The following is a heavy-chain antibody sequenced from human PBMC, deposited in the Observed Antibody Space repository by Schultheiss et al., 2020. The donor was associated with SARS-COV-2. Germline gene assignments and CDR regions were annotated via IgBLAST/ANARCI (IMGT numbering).Heavy chain of an antibody. CDR3: ARGKWGVGYFDY. D-gene: IGHD3-10*01. CDR1: GGSISSGGYY. V-gene: IGHV4-61*08. Sequence: SETLSLTCTVSGGSISSGGYYWSWIRQPPGKGLEWIGYIYYSGSTNYNPSLKSRVTISVDTSKNQFSLTLTSVTAADTAVYFCARGKWGVGYFDYWGQGMLVTVSS. CDR2: IYYSGST. J-gene: IGHJ4*02.